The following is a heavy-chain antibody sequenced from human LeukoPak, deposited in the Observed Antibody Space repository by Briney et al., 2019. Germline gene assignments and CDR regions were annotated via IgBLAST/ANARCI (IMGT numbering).Heavy chain of an antibody. J-gene: IGHJ4*02. CDR1: GYTFTSYY. D-gene: IGHD1-26*01. Sequence: ASVKVSCTASGYTFTSYYMHWVRQAPGQGLEWMGIINPSGGSTSYAQKFQGRVTMTRDMSTTTVYMELSSLRSEDTAVYHCARNLDRWELPGYWGQGTLVTVSS. V-gene: IGHV1-46*01. CDR2: INPSGGST. CDR3: ARNLDRWELPGY.